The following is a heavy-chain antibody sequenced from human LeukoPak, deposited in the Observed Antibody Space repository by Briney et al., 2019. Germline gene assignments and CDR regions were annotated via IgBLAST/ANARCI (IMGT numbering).Heavy chain of an antibody. V-gene: IGHV4-4*07. CDR1: GGSISSYY. Sequence: PSETLSLTCTVSGGSISSYYWSWIRQPAGEGLEWIGRVYTSGSTNYNPSLKSRVTMSVDTSKNQFSLKLSSVTAADTAVYYCALIYDYRNYYMDVWGKGTTVTVSS. CDR2: VYTSGST. J-gene: IGHJ6*03. CDR3: ALIYDYRNYYMDV. D-gene: IGHD4-11*01.